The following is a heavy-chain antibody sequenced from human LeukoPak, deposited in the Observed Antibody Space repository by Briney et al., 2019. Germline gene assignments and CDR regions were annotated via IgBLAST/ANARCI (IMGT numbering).Heavy chain of an antibody. V-gene: IGHV1-24*01. Sequence: ASVKVSCKVSGYTLTELSMHWVRQAPGKGLEWMGGFDPEDGETIYAQKFQGRVAMTEDTSTDTAHMELSSLRSEDTAVYYCATGQGIAARRGSFDYWGQGTLVTVSS. J-gene: IGHJ4*02. D-gene: IGHD6-6*01. CDR1: GYTLTELS. CDR3: ATGQGIAARRGSFDY. CDR2: FDPEDGET.